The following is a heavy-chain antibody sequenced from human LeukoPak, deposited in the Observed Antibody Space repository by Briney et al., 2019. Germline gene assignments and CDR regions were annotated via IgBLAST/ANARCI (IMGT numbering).Heavy chain of an antibody. CDR1: GGSISGYY. V-gene: IGHV4-59*01. CDR3: ARYGVYRGMDV. D-gene: IGHD5-12*01. J-gene: IGHJ6*02. CDR2: MYYSGST. Sequence: SETLSLTCTVSGGSISGYYWSWIRQPPGKGLEWIGFMYYSGSTTYNPSLRGRVTISVDTSKNQFSLKLCSVTAADTAVYYCARYGVYRGMDVWGQGTTVTVSS.